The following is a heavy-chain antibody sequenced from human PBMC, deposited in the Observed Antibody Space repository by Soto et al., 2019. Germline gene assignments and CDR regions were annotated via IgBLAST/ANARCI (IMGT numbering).Heavy chain of an antibody. J-gene: IGHJ3*02. D-gene: IGHD3-3*01. CDR2: IIPILGIA. V-gene: IGHV1-69*02. CDR1: FT. Sequence: FTISWVRQAPGQGLEWMGRIIPILGIANYAQKFQGRVTITADKSTSTAYMELSSLRSEDTAVYYCARLTCSNTRCLKLNGFDIWGQGTMVTVSS. CDR3: ARLTCSNTRCLKLNGFDI.